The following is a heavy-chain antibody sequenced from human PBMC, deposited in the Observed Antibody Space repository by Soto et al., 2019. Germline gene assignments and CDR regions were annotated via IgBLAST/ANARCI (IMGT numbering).Heavy chain of an antibody. CDR3: ARDPFITMIVVGAFDI. CDR1: GGTFSSYA. J-gene: IGHJ3*02. CDR2: IIPIFGTA. V-gene: IGHV1-69*13. D-gene: IGHD3-22*01. Sequence: SVKVSCKASGGTFSSYAISWVRQAPGQGLEWMGGIIPIFGTANYAQKFQGRVTITADESTSTAYMELSSLRSEDTAVYYCARDPFITMIVVGAFDIWGQGTMVTVSS.